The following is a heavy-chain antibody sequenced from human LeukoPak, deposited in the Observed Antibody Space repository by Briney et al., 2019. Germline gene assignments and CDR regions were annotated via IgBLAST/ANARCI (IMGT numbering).Heavy chain of an antibody. CDR1: GFTVSSNY. CDR2: IYSGGST. J-gene: IGHJ4*02. Sequence: PGGSLRLSCAASGFTVSSNYMSWVRQAPGKGLEWVSVIYSGGSTYYADSVKDRFTISRDNSKNTLYLQMNSLRAEDTAVYYCAREAYSSGWYPGPRPDYFDYWGQGTLVTVSS. D-gene: IGHD6-19*01. CDR3: AREAYSSGWYPGPRPDYFDY. V-gene: IGHV3-66*01.